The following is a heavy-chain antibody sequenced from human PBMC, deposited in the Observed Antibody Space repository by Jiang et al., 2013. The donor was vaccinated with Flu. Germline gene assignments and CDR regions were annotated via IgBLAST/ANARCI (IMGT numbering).Heavy chain of an antibody. V-gene: IGHV4-31*03. D-gene: IGHD5-24*01. CDR3: ARQDNFYHYMDV. J-gene: IGHJ6*03. CDR1: GGSISSGGYY. CDR2: IHYSGRS. Sequence: GSGLVKPSQTLSLTCTVSGGSISSGGYYWNWVRHHPGKGLEWIAYIHYSGRSDNNPSLRSRITTSMDTSKNQFSLRLNSVTAADTAVYFCARQDNFYHYMDVWGKGTTVTVSS.